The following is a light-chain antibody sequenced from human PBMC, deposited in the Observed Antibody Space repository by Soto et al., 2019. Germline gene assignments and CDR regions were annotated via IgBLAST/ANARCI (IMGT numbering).Light chain of an antibody. CDR3: QQLNSYPL. J-gene: IGKJ5*01. V-gene: IGKV1-9*01. CDR1: QGISSY. Sequence: DIQLTQSPSFLSASVGDRVTITCRASQGISSYLAWYQQKPGRAPKLLIYAASTLQSGVPSRFSGSGSGTEFTLTISSLQPEDFATYYCQQLNSYPLFAQGTRLEIK. CDR2: AAS.